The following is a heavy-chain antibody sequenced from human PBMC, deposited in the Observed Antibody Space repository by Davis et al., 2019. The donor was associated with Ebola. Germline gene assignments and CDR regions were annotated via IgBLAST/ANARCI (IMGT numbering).Heavy chain of an antibody. V-gene: IGHV4-4*07. CDR1: SDSISSKY. CDR3: ARDPRGNFDY. D-gene: IGHD1-1*01. J-gene: IGHJ4*02. Sequence: SETLSLTCSVSSDSISSKYWSWLRQPAGKGLEWIGRIYTSGGTNYNPSLKSRVTMSVDTSKTQLSLNLTSVTAADTAVYYCARDPRGNFDYWGQGILVTVSS. CDR2: IYTSGGT.